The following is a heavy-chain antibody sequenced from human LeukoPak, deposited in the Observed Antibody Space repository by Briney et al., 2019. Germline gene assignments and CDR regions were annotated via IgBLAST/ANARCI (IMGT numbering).Heavy chain of an antibody. J-gene: IGHJ4*02. CDR1: GGSISSYY. V-gene: IGHV4-59*01. D-gene: IGHD3-16*02. Sequence: PSETLSLTCTVSGGSISSYYWSWIRQPPGKGLEWIGYISYSGSTNYNPSLKSRVTISVDTSKNQLSLKLNSVTAADTAVYYCARYIWGSYPTFEDYWGQGSWSPSPQ. CDR3: ARYIWGSYPTFEDY. CDR2: ISYSGST.